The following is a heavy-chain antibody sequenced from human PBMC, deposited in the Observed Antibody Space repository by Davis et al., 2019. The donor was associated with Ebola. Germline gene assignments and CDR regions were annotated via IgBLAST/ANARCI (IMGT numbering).Heavy chain of an antibody. CDR1: GGSISSGGYY. D-gene: IGHD4-17*01. J-gene: IGHJ6*04. CDR2: IYYSGST. Sequence: SETLSLTCTVSGGSISSGGYYWSWIRQHPGKGLAWIGYIYYSGSTYYNPSLKSRVTISVDTSKNQFSLKLSSVTAADTAVYYCATNAGYGDYVTYYYGMDVWGKGTTVTVSS. V-gene: IGHV4-31*03. CDR3: ATNAGYGDYVTYYYGMDV.